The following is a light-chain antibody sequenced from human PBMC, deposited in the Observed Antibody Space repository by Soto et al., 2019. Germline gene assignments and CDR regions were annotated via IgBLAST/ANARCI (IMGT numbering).Light chain of an antibody. Sequence: SARTQPASVSGAPGQSSTISCTGTSSDVGAYNYVSWYQHHPGKVPKLLIYEVTNRPSGVSDRFSGSKSGNTASLTISGLQAEDEADYYCSSKRDSSTLFVFGTGTKVTVL. CDR3: SSKRDSSTLFV. J-gene: IGLJ1*01. CDR1: SSDVGAYNY. CDR2: EVT. V-gene: IGLV2-14*01.